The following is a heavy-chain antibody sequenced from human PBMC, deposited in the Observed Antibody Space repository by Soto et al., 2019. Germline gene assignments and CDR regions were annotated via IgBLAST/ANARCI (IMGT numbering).Heavy chain of an antibody. V-gene: IGHV4-34*01. CDR2: INHSGST. CDR3: ARAGGLWGYYYYGMDV. Sequence: QVQLQQWGAGLLKPSETLSLTCAVYGGSFSGYYWSWIRQPPGKGQEWIGEINHSGSTNYNPSLKSRVTISVDTSKNQFSLKLSSVTAADTAVYYCARAGGLWGYYYYGMDVWGQGTTVTVSS. J-gene: IGHJ6*02. CDR1: GGSFSGYY. D-gene: IGHD2-21*01.